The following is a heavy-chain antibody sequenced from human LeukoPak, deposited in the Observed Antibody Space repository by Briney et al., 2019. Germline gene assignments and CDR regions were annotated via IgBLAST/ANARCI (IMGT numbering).Heavy chain of an antibody. CDR1: GFTFSGSA. D-gene: IGHD1-26*01. Sequence: GGSLRLSCAASGFTFSGSAVHWVRQASGKGLEWVGRIRSKANTYTTAYAASVKGRFTISRDDSKNTAYLQMNSLKTEDTAVYYCARDSGSYFGAFDIWGQGTMVTVSS. CDR3: ARDSGSYFGAFDI. J-gene: IGHJ3*02. CDR2: IRSKANTYTT. V-gene: IGHV3-73*01.